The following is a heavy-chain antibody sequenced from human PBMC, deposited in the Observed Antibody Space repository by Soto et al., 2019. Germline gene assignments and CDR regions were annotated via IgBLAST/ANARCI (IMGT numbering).Heavy chain of an antibody. J-gene: IGHJ6*02. D-gene: IGHD3-22*01. CDR3: ARVITENSSFDYYYRLDV. CDR2: INHSRST. CDR1: GGSFSGYY. Sequence: SETLSLTCAVYGGSFSGYYWSWIRQPPGKGLEWIGEINHSRSTNYNPSLKSRVTISVDTSKNQFSLKLSSVTAADTAVYYCARVITENSSFDYYYRLDVRGQGTSVPGSS. V-gene: IGHV4-34*01.